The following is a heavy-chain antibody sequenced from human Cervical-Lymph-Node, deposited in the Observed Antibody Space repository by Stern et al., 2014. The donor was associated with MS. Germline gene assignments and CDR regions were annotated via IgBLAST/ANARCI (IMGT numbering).Heavy chain of an antibody. CDR1: GINFSYYV. V-gene: IGHV3-64*01. J-gene: IGHJ3*02. D-gene: IGHD3-22*01. CDR2: ISSDGGST. Sequence: EVQLLESGGGLVKPGGSLRLSCAASGINFSYYVMHWVRQAPGKGLEYVSVISSDGGSTDYANSVKGRFTISRDNSKNTLYLQMGSLRPEDMAVYYCAAAVNHYESGGYAFDIWGRGTMVTVSS. CDR3: AAAVNHYESGGYAFDI.